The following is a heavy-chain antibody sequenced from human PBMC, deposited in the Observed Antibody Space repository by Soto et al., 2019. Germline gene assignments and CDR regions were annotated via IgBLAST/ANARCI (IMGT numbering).Heavy chain of an antibody. D-gene: IGHD3-22*01. J-gene: IGHJ4*02. V-gene: IGHV4-39*01. Sequence: QLQLQESGPGLVKPSEALSLTCTVSAGSISRSNYYWGWIRQPPGKVLVWIGSMYSIGNTYYDQSLKSQVTVSLDASKNQFSLKLTYVTAEDTAVYYCARQPYDSSGYYYEAWGQGTLVTVSS. CDR2: MYSIGNT. CDR3: ARQPYDSSGYYYEA. CDR1: AGSISRSNYY.